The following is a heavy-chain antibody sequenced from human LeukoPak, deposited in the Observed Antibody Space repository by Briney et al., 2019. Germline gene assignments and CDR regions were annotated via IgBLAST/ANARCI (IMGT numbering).Heavy chain of an antibody. CDR2: ISGTSNTI. Sequence: PGGSLRLSCAASGFTFSTYSMNWVRQAPGKGLEWVSYISGTSNTIYYADSVKGRFTISRDNAKNSLYLQVNSLRVEDTAIYYCARDLGSYSSGWYMGFDYWGQGTLVTVSS. CDR3: ARDLGSYSSGWYMGFDY. D-gene: IGHD6-19*01. V-gene: IGHV3-48*01. CDR1: GFTFSTYS. J-gene: IGHJ4*02.